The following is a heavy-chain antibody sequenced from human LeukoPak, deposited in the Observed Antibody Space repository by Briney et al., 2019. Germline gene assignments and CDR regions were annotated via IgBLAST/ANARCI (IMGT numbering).Heavy chain of an antibody. D-gene: IGHD3-16*01. CDR1: GLTFSSYA. CDR2: ISGRSDST. V-gene: IGHV3-23*01. CDR3: AKSMITFGGVSITSDALDI. J-gene: IGHJ3*02. Sequence: GGSLRLSCAASGLTFSSYATSWVRQAPGKGLEWVSGISGRSDSTYFADSVKGRFTISRDNSKNTLYLQMNSLRAEDTAVYYCAKSMITFGGVSITSDALDIWGQGTMVTVSS.